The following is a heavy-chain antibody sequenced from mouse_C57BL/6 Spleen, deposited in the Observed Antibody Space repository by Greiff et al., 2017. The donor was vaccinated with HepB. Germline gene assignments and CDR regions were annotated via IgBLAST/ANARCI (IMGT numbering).Heavy chain of an antibody. Sequence: VQLQQPGAELVRPGTSVKLSCKASGYTFTSYWMHWVKQRPGQGLEWIGVIDPSDSYTNYNQKFKGKATLTVDTSSSTAYMQLSSLTSEDSAVYYCARSIYYGNYSWYFDVWGTGTTVTVSS. CDR1: GYTFTSYW. CDR3: ARSIYYGNYSWYFDV. J-gene: IGHJ1*03. CDR2: IDPSDSYT. V-gene: IGHV1-59*01. D-gene: IGHD2-1*01.